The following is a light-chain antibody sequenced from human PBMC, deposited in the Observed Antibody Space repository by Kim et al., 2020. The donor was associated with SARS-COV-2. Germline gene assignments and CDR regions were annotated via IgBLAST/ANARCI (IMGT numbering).Light chain of an antibody. J-gene: IGKJ2*01. V-gene: IGKV3-20*01. CDR2: GAS. Sequence: EIVLTQSPGTLSLSPGERATLSCRASQSVSSSHLAWYQQKPGQAPRLLIYGASSRATGIPDRFSGSGSGTDFTLTISRLEPEDFAVYYCQQYGSSLYTFGQGTKLWI. CDR1: QSVSSSH. CDR3: QQYGSSLYT.